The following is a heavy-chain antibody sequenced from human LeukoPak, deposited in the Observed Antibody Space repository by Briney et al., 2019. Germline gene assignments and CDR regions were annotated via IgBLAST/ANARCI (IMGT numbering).Heavy chain of an antibody. D-gene: IGHD3-3*01. CDR2: IKQDGSEK. CDR1: GFTFSSYW. V-gene: IGHV3-7*03. Sequence: GGSLRLSCAASGFTFSSYWMSWVRQAPGKGLEWVANIKQDGSEKYYVDSVKGRFTISRDNAKNSLYLQMNSLRAEDTAVYYCAKDMSDFWSGSSFDYWGQGTLVTVSS. J-gene: IGHJ4*02. CDR3: AKDMSDFWSGSSFDY.